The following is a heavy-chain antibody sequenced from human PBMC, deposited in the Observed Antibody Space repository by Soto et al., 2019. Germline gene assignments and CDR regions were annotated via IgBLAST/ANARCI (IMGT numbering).Heavy chain of an antibody. CDR2: IGTAGDP. V-gene: IGHV3-13*05. J-gene: IGHJ2*01. CDR1: GFTFSSYD. CDR3: AREIVTPGHWYFDV. Sequence: GGSLRLSCAASGFTFSSYDMHWVRQTAGKSLELVSSIGTAGDPHYSDSVKGRFTISRENAKNSLYLQMNSLRAGDTAVYYCAREIVTPGHWYFDVWGRGTLVTVSS. D-gene: IGHD2-2*01.